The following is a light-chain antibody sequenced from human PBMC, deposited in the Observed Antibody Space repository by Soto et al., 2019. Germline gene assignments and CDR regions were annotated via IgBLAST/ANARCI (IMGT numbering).Light chain of an antibody. CDR3: QNYNSWA. J-gene: IGKJ1*01. CDR1: QTIGAF. V-gene: IGKV1-5*03. Sequence: QMTQSPSTLSASVGERVTITCRASQTIGAFLAWYQLKPGKAPNLLISKASNLQDGVPSRFSGSGSGTEFTLTITSLQPDDFATYYCQNYNSWACGQGTKVEIK. CDR2: KAS.